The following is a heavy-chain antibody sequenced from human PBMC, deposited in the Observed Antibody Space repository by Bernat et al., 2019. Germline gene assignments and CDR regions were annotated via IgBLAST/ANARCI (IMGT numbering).Heavy chain of an antibody. Sequence: EVQLVESGGGLVQPGGSLRLSCAASGITVSSNCMSWVRQAPGRGLEWFSAFSSNGETYYADSVKGRFTISGDKPKNTLYLQMNSQRAADTSVYYSASGVDTSLVRPNYFHYWGQGTLVTVSS. D-gene: IGHD5-18*01. CDR3: ASGVDTSLVRPNYFHY. V-gene: IGHV3-66*01. CDR2: FSSNGET. J-gene: IGHJ4*02. CDR1: GITVSSNC.